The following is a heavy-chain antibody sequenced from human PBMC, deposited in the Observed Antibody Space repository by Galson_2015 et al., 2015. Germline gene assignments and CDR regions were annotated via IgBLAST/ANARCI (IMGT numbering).Heavy chain of an antibody. CDR1: GYTFSTYY. V-gene: IGHV1-46*01. Sequence: SVKVSCQASGYTFSTYYMHGARQAPGHGLEGMRIIKPSGGSTTFAQKFKGRVTMTRDTSTSTVYMELSSLKSEDTAVYYCASSGGYRPMDVWGEGTTVTVSS. D-gene: IGHD3-22*01. J-gene: IGHJ6*03. CDR2: IKPSGGST. CDR3: ASSGGYRPMDV.